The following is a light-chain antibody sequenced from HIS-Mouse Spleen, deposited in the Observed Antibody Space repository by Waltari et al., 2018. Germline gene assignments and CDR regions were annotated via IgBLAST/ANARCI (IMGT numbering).Light chain of an antibody. Sequence: QSALTQPASVSGSPGQSITISCTGTSSDVGGYNYVSWYQQHPGKAPKLMIYEVSNRPSGVSNRFSGSNSGNTATLTISGTQAMDEADYYCQAWDSSTDVVFGGGTKLTVL. CDR2: EVS. J-gene: IGLJ2*01. CDR1: SSDVGGYNY. CDR3: QAWDSSTDVV. V-gene: IGLV2-14*01.